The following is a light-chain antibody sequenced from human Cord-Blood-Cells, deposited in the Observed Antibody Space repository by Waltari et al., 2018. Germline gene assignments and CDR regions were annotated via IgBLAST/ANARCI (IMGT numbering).Light chain of an antibody. V-gene: IGKV3-15*01. CDR1: QSVSSN. CDR3: QQYNNWPPWT. CDR2: GAS. J-gene: IGKJ1*01. Sequence: EIVMTQSPATMSVSPGERATLSCRASQSVSSNLAWYQQKPGQAPRLLIYGASTRATGIPARFSGSGSGTEFTLTISSLQSEDIAVYYCQQYNNWPPWTFGQGP.